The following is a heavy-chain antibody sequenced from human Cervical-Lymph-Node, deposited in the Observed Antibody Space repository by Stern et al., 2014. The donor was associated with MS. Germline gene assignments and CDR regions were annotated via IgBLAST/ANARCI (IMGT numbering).Heavy chain of an antibody. J-gene: IGHJ6*02. CDR2: IFPADSDS. V-gene: IGHV5-51*01. D-gene: IGHD2-2*01. CDR3: ARHQPAATFAMDV. Sequence: EVQLVQSGAEVKKPGESLKISCKGSGYNFGDYWIGWVRQKTGKGLEWMGTIFPADSDSRYSPSFEGQVTISADESISTAFLQSSSLKASDTGIYYCARHQPAATFAMDVWGQGTTVIVSS. CDR1: GYNFGDYW.